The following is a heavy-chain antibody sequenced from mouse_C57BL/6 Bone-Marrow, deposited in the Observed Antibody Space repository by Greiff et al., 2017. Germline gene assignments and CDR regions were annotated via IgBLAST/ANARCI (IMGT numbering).Heavy chain of an antibody. D-gene: IGHD1-1*01. V-gene: IGHV14-4*01. J-gene: IGHJ1*03. Sequence: EVQLQQSGPELVRPGASVKFSCTASGFTFKDDYMHWVKQRPEQGLEWIGLIDPEYGDTEYASKLQGQATISEDTSSNTVYLQLSRLTSEDTAVYCGTFVCNASSFDVWGTGTTVTVSS. CDR3: TFVCNASSFDV. CDR1: GFTFKDDY. CDR2: IDPEYGDT.